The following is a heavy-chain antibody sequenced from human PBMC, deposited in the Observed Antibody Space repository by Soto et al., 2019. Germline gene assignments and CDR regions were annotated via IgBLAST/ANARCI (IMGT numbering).Heavy chain of an antibody. CDR2: ISKSGGRT. J-gene: IGHJ3*02. D-gene: IGHD4-17*01. CDR3: AKDPKGDYVGGFEM. V-gene: IGHV3-23*01. CDR1: GFTFSNFA. Sequence: QLLESGGALVQPGGSLRLSCAVSGFTFSNFAMSWVRQAPGGGPEWVSGISKSGGRTYYADSVKGRFTISRDHSTNTLSLQMNNLRAEDTAIYYCAKDPKGDYVGGFEMSGQGTQVIVSS.